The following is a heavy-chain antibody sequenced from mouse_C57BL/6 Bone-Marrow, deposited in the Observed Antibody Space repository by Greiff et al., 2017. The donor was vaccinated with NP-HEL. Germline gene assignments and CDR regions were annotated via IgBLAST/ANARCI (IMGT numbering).Heavy chain of an antibody. CDR2: IDPSDSYT. D-gene: IGHD1-1*01. J-gene: IGHJ3*01. CDR3: ARSRRYRGFAY. V-gene: IGHV1-69*01. CDR1: GYTFTSYW. Sequence: VQLQQSGAELVMPGASVKLSCKASGYTFTSYWMHWVKQRPGQGLEWIGEIDPSDSYTNYNQKFKGKSTLTVDKSSSTAYMQLSSLTSEDSAVYYCARSRRYRGFAYWGQGTLVTVSA.